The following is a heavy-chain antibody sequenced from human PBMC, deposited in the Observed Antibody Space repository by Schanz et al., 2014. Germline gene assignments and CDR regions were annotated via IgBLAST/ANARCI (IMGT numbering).Heavy chain of an antibody. D-gene: IGHD3-10*01. CDR1: GFTFSSYW. V-gene: IGHV3-23*04. J-gene: IGHJ4*02. CDR3: AKYRGYYRVSGSYRELEY. CDR2: ISGSGGST. Sequence: EVQLAESGGGLVQPGGSLRLSCAASGFTFSSYWMHWVRQVPGKGLVWVSAISGSGGSTYYADSVKGRFTISRDNSKNTLYLQMNSLRAEDTAVYYCAKYRGYYRVSGSYRELEYWGQGTLVTVS.